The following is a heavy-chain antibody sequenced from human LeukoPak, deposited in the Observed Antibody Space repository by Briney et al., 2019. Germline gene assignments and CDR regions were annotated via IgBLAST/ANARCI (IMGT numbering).Heavy chain of an antibody. V-gene: IGHV4-4*07. Sequence: SETLSLTCTVSGGSISSYYWSWIRQPAGKGLEWIGRIYTSGSTNYNPSPKSRVTMSVDTSKNQFSLKLSSVTAADTAVYYCARDHSSGWVVYFDYWGQGTLVTVSS. CDR3: ARDHSSGWVVYFDY. D-gene: IGHD6-19*01. CDR2: IYTSGST. J-gene: IGHJ4*02. CDR1: GGSISSYY.